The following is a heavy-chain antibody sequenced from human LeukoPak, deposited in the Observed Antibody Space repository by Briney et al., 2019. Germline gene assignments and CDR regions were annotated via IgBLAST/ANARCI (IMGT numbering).Heavy chain of an antibody. V-gene: IGHV3-21*01. J-gene: IGHJ4*02. Sequence: PGGSMRLSCAASGFTFSSYSMNWVRQAPGKGLEWVSSISSSSSYIYYADSVKGRFTISRDNAKNSLYLQMNSLRAEDTAVYYWARPRRQGPIVGATHYFDYWGQGYFHFWGQGTLVIVSS. D-gene: IGHD1-26*01. CDR1: GFTFSSYS. CDR2: ISSSSSYI. CDR3: ARPRRQGPIVGATHYFDYWGQGYFHF.